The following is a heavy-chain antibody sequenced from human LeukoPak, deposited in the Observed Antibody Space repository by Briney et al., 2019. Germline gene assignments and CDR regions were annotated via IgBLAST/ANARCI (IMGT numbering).Heavy chain of an antibody. V-gene: IGHV1-8*01. J-gene: IGHJ5*02. Sequence: ASVKVSCKASGYTFTSNDINWVRQAAGQGLAWMGWMNPHSGNAGYAQKFQGRVTMTRDTSISTVYMELSSLTSDDTAVYYCARIPQRVPHNWFDPWGQGTLVTVSS. D-gene: IGHD1-1*01. CDR3: ARIPQRVPHNWFDP. CDR2: MNPHSGNA. CDR1: GYTFTSND.